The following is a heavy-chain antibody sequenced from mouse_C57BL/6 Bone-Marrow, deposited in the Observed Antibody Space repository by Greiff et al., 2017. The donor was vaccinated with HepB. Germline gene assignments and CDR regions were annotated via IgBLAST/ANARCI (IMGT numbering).Heavy chain of an antibody. CDR1: GFTFSSYA. D-gene: IGHD3-1*01. CDR3: ASFGAFAY. J-gene: IGHJ3*01. V-gene: IGHV5-4*03. CDR2: ISDGGSYT. Sequence: EVMLVESGGGLVKPGGSLILSCAASGFTFSSYAMSWVRQTPEKRLEWVATISDGGSYTYYPDNVKGRFTISRDNAKNNLYLQMSHLKSEDTAMYYCASFGAFAYWGQGTLVTVSA.